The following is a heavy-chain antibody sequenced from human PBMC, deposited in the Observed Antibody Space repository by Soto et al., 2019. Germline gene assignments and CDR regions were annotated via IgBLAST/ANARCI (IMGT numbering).Heavy chain of an antibody. CDR2: IYYSGST. J-gene: IGHJ6*02. CDR1: GGSISSGDYY. D-gene: IGHD3-3*01. CDR3: ARDYGYDGYGMDV. Sequence: QVQLQESGPGLVKPSQTLSLTCTVSGGSISSGDYYWNWIRQPPGKGLEWIGYIYYSGSTYYNPSLKSRLTISVDTSKNQFSLKLSSVTAADTAVYYCARDYGYDGYGMDVWGQGTTVTVSS. V-gene: IGHV4-30-4*01.